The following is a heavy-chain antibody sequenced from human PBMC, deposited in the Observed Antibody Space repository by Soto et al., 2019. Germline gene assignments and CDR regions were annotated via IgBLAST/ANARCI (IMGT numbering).Heavy chain of an antibody. CDR2: IHQGGSET. J-gene: IGHJ3*02. CDR1: GFPFSSHW. Sequence: EVRLVEPGGGLVQPGGSLRLSCAASGFPFSSHWMSWVRQAPGKGLEWLGNIHQGGSETHFADSVRGRFTISRDNAKNSLFLQLNSLRAEDTAVYYCAQAMAYAFHIWGQGTVVTVSS. CDR3: AQAMAYAFHI. D-gene: IGHD5-18*01. V-gene: IGHV3-7*01.